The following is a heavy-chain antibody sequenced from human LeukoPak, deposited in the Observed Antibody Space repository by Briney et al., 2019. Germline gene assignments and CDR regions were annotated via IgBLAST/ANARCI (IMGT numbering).Heavy chain of an antibody. Sequence: SETLSLTCTVSGGSISSYYWSWIRQPPGKGLEWIRYIYYSGSTNYNPSLKSRVTISVDTSKNQFSLRLSSVTAADTAVYYCALPPKQRGLDYWGQGTLVTVSS. V-gene: IGHV4-59*01. CDR1: GGSISSYY. J-gene: IGHJ4*02. CDR2: IYYSGST. CDR3: ALPPKQRGLDY.